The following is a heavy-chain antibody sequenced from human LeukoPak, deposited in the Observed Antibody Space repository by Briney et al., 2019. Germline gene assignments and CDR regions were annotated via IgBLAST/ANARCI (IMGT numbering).Heavy chain of an antibody. V-gene: IGHV3-74*01. Sequence: PGGSLRLSCAASGFTFSSYWMHWVRHAPGKGLVGVSRINTDGSSTSYADSVKGRFTISRDNAKNTLYLQMNSLRAEDTAVYYCARDGPNKAARGDYWGQGTWSPSPQ. CDR2: INTDGSST. D-gene: IGHD2/OR15-2a*01. CDR1: GFTFSSYW. J-gene: IGHJ4*02. CDR3: ARDGPNKAARGDY.